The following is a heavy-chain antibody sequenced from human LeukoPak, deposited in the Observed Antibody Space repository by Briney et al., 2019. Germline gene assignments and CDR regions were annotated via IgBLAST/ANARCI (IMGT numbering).Heavy chain of an antibody. Sequence: GGSLRLSCAASGFTFSSYGMSWVRQAPGKGLEWVAFMRFDGSNRYYADSVKGRFTMYRDKSKNTLYLQMDNLRVEDTTVYYCARDPSRPYNNYMDVWGKGTTVTISS. CDR3: ARDPSRPYNNYMDV. CDR1: GFTFSSYG. J-gene: IGHJ6*03. CDR2: MRFDGSNR. V-gene: IGHV3-30*02.